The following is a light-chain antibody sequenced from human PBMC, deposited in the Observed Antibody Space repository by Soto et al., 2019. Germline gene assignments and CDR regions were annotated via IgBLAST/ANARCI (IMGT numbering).Light chain of an antibody. CDR3: QHYNSYSEA. J-gene: IGKJ1*01. V-gene: IGKV1-5*03. CDR1: QTISSW. Sequence: IRMTQSPSTLSGSVGDRVAVTGRASQTISSWLAWYQQKPGKAPKLLIYKASTLKSGVPSRFSGSGSGTEFTLTISSLQPDDFATYYCQHYNSYSEAFGQGTKVDIK. CDR2: KAS.